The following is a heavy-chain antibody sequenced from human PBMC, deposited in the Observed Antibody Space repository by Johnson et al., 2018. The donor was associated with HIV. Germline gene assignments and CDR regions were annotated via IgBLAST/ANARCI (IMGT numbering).Heavy chain of an antibody. Sequence: VQLVESGGGVVQPGRSLRLSCAASGFSFRNCEMHWVRQAPGKGLEYVSGFSDDGETTYYANSVKGRVTISRDDSKSTLYLQMGWLRSEDTALYYCTRKCDYAQGFDIWGRGTLVTVSS. CDR2: FSDDGETT. CDR3: TRKCDYAQGFDI. J-gene: IGHJ3*02. CDR1: GFSFRNCE. D-gene: IGHD4-17*01. V-gene: IGHV3-64*01.